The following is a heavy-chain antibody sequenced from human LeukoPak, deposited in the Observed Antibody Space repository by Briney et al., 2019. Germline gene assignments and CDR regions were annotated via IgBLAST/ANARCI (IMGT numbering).Heavy chain of an antibody. V-gene: IGHV3-23*01. Sequence: GGSLRLSCAASGFTFSSHAMTWVRQAPGKGLEWVSAISGSGDNTYYADSVKGRFTISRDNSKNTLYLQMNSLRAEDTAVYYCAKDREARSGWSRGYFHYWGQGTLVTVSS. J-gene: IGHJ4*02. D-gene: IGHD6-19*01. CDR3: AKDREARSGWSRGYFHY. CDR1: GFTFSSHA. CDR2: ISGSGDNT.